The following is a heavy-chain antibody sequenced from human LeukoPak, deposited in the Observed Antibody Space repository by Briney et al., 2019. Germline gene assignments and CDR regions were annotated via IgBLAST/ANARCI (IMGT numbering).Heavy chain of an antibody. V-gene: IGHV3-30*04. CDR1: GFTFSSYA. Sequence: GGSLRLSCAASGFTFSSYAMHWVRQAPGKGLEWVAVISYDGSNKYYADSVKGRFTISRDNSKNTLYLQMNSLRAENTAVYYCAKALYGAWLESRGLWGQGTLVTVSS. J-gene: IGHJ4*02. D-gene: IGHD4/OR15-4a*01. CDR3: AKALYGAWLESRGL. CDR2: ISYDGSNK.